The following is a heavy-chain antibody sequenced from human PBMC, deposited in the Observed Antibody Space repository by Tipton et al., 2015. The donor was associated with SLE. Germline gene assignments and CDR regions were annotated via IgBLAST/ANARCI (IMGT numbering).Heavy chain of an antibody. CDR2: IYYSGST. Sequence: TLSLTCTVSGDSISSGSFYWGWIRQPPGKGLEWIGSIYYSGSTFYNPSLKSRVTISADTSKNQFSLKLSSVTAADTAVYYCVRPSGRISDYFDFWGQGALVTVSS. CDR1: GDSISSGSFY. V-gene: IGHV4-39*01. J-gene: IGHJ4*02. D-gene: IGHD3-3*02. CDR3: VRPSGRISDYFDF.